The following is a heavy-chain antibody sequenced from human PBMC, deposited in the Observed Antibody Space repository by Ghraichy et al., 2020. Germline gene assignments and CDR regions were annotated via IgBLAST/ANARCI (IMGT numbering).Heavy chain of an antibody. V-gene: IGHV3-53*01. D-gene: IGHD3-22*01. CDR1: GFTVSSNY. Sequence: GESLNISCAASGFTVSSNYMSWVRQAPGKGLEWVSVIYSGGSTYYADSVKGRFTISRDNSKNTLYLQMNSLRAEDTAVYYCARATPYYDSSGYYPGAFDIWGQGTMVTVSS. J-gene: IGHJ3*02. CDR3: ARATPYYDSSGYYPGAFDI. CDR2: IYSGGST.